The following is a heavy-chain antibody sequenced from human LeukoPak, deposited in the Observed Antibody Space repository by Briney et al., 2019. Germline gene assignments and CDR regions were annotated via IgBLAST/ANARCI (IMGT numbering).Heavy chain of an antibody. J-gene: IGHJ3*02. V-gene: IGHV4-38-2*02. Sequence: SETLSLTCTVSGYSISSGYYWGWIRQPPGKGLEWIGSIYHSGSTYYNPSLKSRVTISVDTSKNQFSLKLSSVTAADTAVYYCARGLKGYCSSTSCYVAFDIWGQGTMVTVSS. D-gene: IGHD2-2*01. CDR2: IYHSGST. CDR1: GYSISSGYY. CDR3: ARGLKGYCSSTSCYVAFDI.